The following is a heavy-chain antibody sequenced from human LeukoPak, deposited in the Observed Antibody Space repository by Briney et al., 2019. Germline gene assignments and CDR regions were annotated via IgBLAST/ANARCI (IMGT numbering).Heavy chain of an antibody. Sequence: GGSLTLSCAASGFTFSNYWMTWVRQAPGKGLEWVANIKHDGSEDYYLDSVKGRFTISRDNAKSSMWLQMNSLRDEDTAVYYCAKTPYITMGYFDYWGQGTLVTVSS. V-gene: IGHV3-7*01. CDR1: GFTFSNYW. CDR2: IKHDGSED. CDR3: AKTPYITMGYFDY. J-gene: IGHJ4*02. D-gene: IGHD3-10*01.